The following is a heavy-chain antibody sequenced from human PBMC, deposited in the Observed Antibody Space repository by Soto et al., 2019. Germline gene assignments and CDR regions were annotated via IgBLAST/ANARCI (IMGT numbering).Heavy chain of an antibody. J-gene: IGHJ6*02. CDR2: TYYSGST. CDR1: GGSISSSSYY. CDR3: ARQPLRLNYGMDV. D-gene: IGHD2-8*01. Sequence: SETLSLTCTVSGGSISSSSYYWGWIRQPPGKGLEWIGSTYYSGSTYYNPSLKSRVTISVDTSKNQFSLKLSSVTAADTAVYYCARQPLRLNYGMDVWGQGTTVTVSS. V-gene: IGHV4-39*01.